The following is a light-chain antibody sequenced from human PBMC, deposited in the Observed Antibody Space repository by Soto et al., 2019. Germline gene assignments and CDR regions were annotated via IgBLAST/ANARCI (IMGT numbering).Light chain of an antibody. CDR1: SSNIANNY. CDR3: GTWDDSLSAGV. V-gene: IGLV1-51*02. CDR2: END. Sequence: QAVVTQPPSVSAAPGQKVTISCFGSSSNIANNYVSWFQQLPGTAPKLLIYENDKRPSGIPDRFSGSKSGTSAALGITGLQTGDEADYYCGTWDDSLSAGVFGGGTKVTVL. J-gene: IGLJ3*02.